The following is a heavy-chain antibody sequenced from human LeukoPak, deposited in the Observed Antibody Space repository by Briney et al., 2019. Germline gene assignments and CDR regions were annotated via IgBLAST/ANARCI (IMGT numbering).Heavy chain of an antibody. D-gene: IGHD3-9*01. CDR2: INHSGST. CDR3: AREGVLRYFDCFHTDIAFDI. J-gene: IGHJ3*02. V-gene: IGHV4-34*01. Sequence: SETLSLTCAVYGGSFSGYYWSWIRQPPGKGLEWIGEINHSGSTNYNPSLKSRVTISVETSKNQFSLSLSSVTAPDTAVYYCAREGVLRYFDCFHTDIAFDIWGQGTMFTASS. CDR1: GGSFSGYY.